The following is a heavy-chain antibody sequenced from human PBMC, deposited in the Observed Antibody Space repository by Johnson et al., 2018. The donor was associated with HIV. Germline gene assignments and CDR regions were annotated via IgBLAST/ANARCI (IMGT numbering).Heavy chain of an antibody. CDR1: GFTVSSNE. V-gene: IGHV3-38-3*01. CDR2: ISGGST. CDR3: ASSALGIMGAFDS. J-gene: IGHJ3*02. D-gene: IGHD6-25*01. Sequence: VQLVESRGVLVQPGGSLRLSCAASGFTVSSNEMSWVRQAPGKGLEWVSSISGGSTYYADSRKGRFTISRDNSKNTLYLQMNSLRAEDTDVYYCASSALGIMGAFDSWGQGTMVTVSS.